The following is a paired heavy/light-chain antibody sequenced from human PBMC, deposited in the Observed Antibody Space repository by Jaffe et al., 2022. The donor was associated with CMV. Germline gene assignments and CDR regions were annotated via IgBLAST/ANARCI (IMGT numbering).Heavy chain of an antibody. CDR3: ARASPDSSSSRTWFDP. CDR1: GYTFTGYY. Sequence: QVQLVQSEAEVKNSGASVKVSCKASGYTFTGYYMHWVRQPPGQGLEWMGWINPNSGGTNYAQKFQGRVTMTRDTAISTAYMELSGLRSDDTAVYYCARASPDSSSSRTWFDPWGQGTLVTVSS. CDR2: INPNSGGT. V-gene: IGHV1-2*02. J-gene: IGHJ5*02. D-gene: IGHD6-6*01.
Light chain of an antibody. CDR2: EVN. CDR3: SSYALSRTFVI. J-gene: IGLJ2*01. Sequence: QSALTQPASVSGSPGQSITISCTGTSSDVGSYNLVSWYQQHPGKAPKLMIYEVNKRPSGVSNRFSGSKSGNTASLTISGLQAEDEADYYCSSYALSRTFVIFGGGTKLTVL. CDR1: SSDVGSYNL. V-gene: IGLV2-23*02.